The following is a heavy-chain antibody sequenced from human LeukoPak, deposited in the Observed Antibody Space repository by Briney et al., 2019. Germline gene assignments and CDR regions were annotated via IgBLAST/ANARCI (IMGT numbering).Heavy chain of an antibody. V-gene: IGHV3-23*01. CDR2: ISASGGST. CDR1: GFIFSNYA. CDR3: MRGMSAPDY. Sequence: GGSLRLFCTTSGFIFSNYAMSWVRQAPGKGLEWVSSISASGGSTYYADSVKGRFTISRDNSKNTLFLQMNSLRVEDTAVYYCMRGMSAPDYWGRGTLVTVSS. J-gene: IGHJ4*02.